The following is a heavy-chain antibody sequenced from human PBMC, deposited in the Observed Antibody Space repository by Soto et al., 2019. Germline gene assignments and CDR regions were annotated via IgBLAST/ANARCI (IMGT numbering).Heavy chain of an antibody. D-gene: IGHD1-1*01. CDR2: IAYDGSNR. V-gene: IGHV3-30*04. CDR1: GFSISRSA. Sequence: QVQLVESGGGVVQPGGSLRLSCAASGFSISRSAMHWVRQAPGKGLEWVAVIAYDGSNRWYADSAKGRFTISRDNSKNRVYLQMGSLRGEDTAVYYCARDLQAGTDNVNWFAPWGQGTLVTVSS. CDR3: ARDLQAGTDNVNWFAP. J-gene: IGHJ5*02.